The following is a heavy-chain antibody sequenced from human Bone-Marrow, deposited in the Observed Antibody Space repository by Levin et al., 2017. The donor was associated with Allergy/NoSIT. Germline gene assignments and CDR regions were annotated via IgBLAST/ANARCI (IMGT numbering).Heavy chain of an antibody. V-gene: IGHV3-30*04. CDR3: ARGLWYSSSWYSLDY. D-gene: IGHD6-13*01. Sequence: GGSLRLSCAASGFTFSSYAMHWVRQAPGKGLEWVAVISYDGSNKYYADSVKGRFTISRDNSKNTLYLQMNSLRAEDTAVYYCARGLWYSSSWYSLDYWGQGTLVTVSS. J-gene: IGHJ4*02. CDR1: GFTFSSYA. CDR2: ISYDGSNK.